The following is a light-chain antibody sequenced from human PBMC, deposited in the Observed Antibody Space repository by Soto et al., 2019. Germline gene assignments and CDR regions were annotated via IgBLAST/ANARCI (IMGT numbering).Light chain of an antibody. J-gene: IGKJ1*01. CDR3: QHYNNWPWT. CDR1: QSVDIN. V-gene: IGKV3-15*01. Sequence: EIILTQSPATLSVSPGERATLSCRASQSVDINLAWYQKKAGQAPRLLIYGAPTRATAIPARFSGSGSGTEFTLTISSLQSEDFAVYFCQHYNNWPWTFGQGTKVDIK. CDR2: GAP.